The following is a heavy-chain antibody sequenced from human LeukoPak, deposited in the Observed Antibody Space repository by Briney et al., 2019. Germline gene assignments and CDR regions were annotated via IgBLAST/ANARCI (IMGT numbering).Heavy chain of an antibody. CDR2: ISAYNGNT. CDR3: ARDTYTTVAAMDV. CDR1: GYTFTSYG. Sequence: APVKVSCKASGYTFTSYGFSWVRQAPGQGLEWMGWISAYNGNTDYPQNLQGRVTLTTDTSTSTAYMELRSLRSDDTAVYYCARDTYTTVAAMDVWGKGTTVIVPS. V-gene: IGHV1-18*01. J-gene: IGHJ6*03. D-gene: IGHD4-23*01.